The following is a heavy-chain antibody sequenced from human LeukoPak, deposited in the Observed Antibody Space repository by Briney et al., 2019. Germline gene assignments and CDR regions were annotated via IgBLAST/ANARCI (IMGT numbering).Heavy chain of an antibody. V-gene: IGHV3-7*01. CDR3: ARDKILGATLFDC. D-gene: IGHD2/OR15-2a*01. CDR1: GFTFSNFW. Sequence: GGSLRLSCTASGFTFSNFWMGWVRQAPGKGLEWVANIKQDETEKFYLGSVKGRFTISRDNAKNSLYLQMNSLRAEDTAVYYCARDKILGATLFDCWGQGTLVTVSS. J-gene: IGHJ4*02. CDR2: IKQDETEK.